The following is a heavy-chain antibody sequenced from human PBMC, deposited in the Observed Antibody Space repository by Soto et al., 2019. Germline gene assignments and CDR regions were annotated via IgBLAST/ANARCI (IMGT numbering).Heavy chain of an antibody. D-gene: IGHD1-1*01. CDR1: GYAFTNYG. Sequence: QVHLVQSGAEVKKPGASVKVSCKGSGYAFTNYGITWVRQAPGQGLEWMGWISAHNGNTNYAQKLQGRVTVTRDTSTSTAYMELRSRRSDDTAVYYCARGRYGDYWGQGALVTVSS. V-gene: IGHV1-18*01. CDR3: ARGRYGDY. J-gene: IGHJ4*02. CDR2: ISAHNGNT.